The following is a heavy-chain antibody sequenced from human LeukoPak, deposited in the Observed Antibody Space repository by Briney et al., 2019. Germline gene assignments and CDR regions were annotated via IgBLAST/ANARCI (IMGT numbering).Heavy chain of an antibody. J-gene: IGHJ4*02. D-gene: IGHD3-9*01. Sequence: SETLSLTCTVSGYSISRGYSRGWIRQPPGKGLEWIGSIYHSGSTYYNPSLKSRVTISVDTSKNQFSLKLSSVTAADTAVYYCARFVLTGYYMGYFDYWGQGTLVTVSS. CDR1: GYSISRGYS. CDR2: IYHSGST. CDR3: ARFVLTGYYMGYFDY. V-gene: IGHV4-38-2*02.